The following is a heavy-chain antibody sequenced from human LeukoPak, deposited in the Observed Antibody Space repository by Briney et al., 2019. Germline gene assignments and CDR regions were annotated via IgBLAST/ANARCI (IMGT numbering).Heavy chain of an antibody. CDR1: GFIFSNYG. D-gene: IGHD3-3*01. V-gene: IGHV3-23*01. CDR3: AKDLYLRDFWSGHFDY. J-gene: IGHJ4*02. Sequence: PGGSLRLSCAASGFIFSNYGMNWVRQAPGKGLEWVAAISASGSATSYADSVRGRFTISRDNSKSTTYLQMNSLRAEDTAVFYCAKDLYLRDFWSGHFDYWGQGIPVTVSS. CDR2: ISASGSAT.